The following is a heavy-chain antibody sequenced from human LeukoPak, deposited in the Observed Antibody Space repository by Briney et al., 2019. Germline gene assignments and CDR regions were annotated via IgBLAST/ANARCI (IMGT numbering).Heavy chain of an antibody. J-gene: IGHJ5*02. V-gene: IGHV1-18*01. CDR3: ARVVSYSSTSCYSGDNWFDP. CDR2: ISAYNGNT. D-gene: IGHD2-2*02. CDR1: GYTFTSYG. Sequence: ASVKVSRKASGYTFTSYGISWVRQAPGQGLEWMGWISAYNGNTNYAQKLQGRVTMTTDTSTSTAYMELRSLRSDDTAVYYCARVVSYSSTSCYSGDNWFDPWGQGTLVTVSS.